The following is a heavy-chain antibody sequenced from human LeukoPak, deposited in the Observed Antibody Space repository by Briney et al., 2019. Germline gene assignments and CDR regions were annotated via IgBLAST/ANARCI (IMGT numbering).Heavy chain of an antibody. V-gene: IGHV3-23*01. CDR2: IRSNGDTT. D-gene: IGHD1-1*01. CDR1: GFTFSSIA. CDR3: AKGQELDDGVFDS. Sequence: GGSLRLSCAASGFTFSSIAMTWVRQAPGRGLEWVSSIRSNGDTTYNADSVKGRFTISRDNSKNTLYLQMNSLRVEDTAIYYCAKGQELDDGVFDSWGQGTLVTVSS. J-gene: IGHJ4*02.